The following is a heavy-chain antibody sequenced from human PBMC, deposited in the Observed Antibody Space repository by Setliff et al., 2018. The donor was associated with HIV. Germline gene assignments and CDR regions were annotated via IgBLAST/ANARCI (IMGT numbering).Heavy chain of an antibody. CDR1: GASISSSSYY. V-gene: IGHV4-39*01. D-gene: IGHD3-10*01. J-gene: IGHJ6*03. CDR3: ARRGGLVRGVITYYYMDV. CDR2: IYYNGST. Sequence: PSETLSLTCNVSGASISSSSYYWGWIRQPPGKGLEWIGNIYYNGSTYSTPSLKSRVTISVDTSKNQFSLKLSSVTAADTAMYYCARRGGLVRGVITYYYMDVWGIGTTVTVSS.